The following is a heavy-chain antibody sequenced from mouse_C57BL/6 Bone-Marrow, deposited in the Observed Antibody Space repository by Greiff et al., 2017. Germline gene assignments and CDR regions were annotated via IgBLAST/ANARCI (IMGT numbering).Heavy chain of an antibody. Sequence: EVQLVESGGGLVKPGGSLKLSCAASGFTFSDYGMHWVRQAPEKGLEWVAYISSGSSTIYYADTVKGRFTISRDNAKNTLFLQLTSLRSEDTAMYYCARCGSTMTSYYFDYWGQGTTLTVSS. V-gene: IGHV5-17*01. D-gene: IGHD2-4*01. CDR3: ARCGSTMTSYYFDY. CDR1: GFTFSDYG. J-gene: IGHJ2*01. CDR2: ISSGSSTI.